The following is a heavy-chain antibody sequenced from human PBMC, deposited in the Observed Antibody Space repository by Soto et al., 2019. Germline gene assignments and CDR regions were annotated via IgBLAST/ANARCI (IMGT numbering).Heavy chain of an antibody. D-gene: IGHD6-19*01. CDR1: GGSISSGGYY. CDR2: IDYTGST. CDR3: ASSPVTGIYYAMDV. J-gene: IGHJ6*02. V-gene: IGHV4-31*03. Sequence: KPSETLSLTCTVSGGSISSGGYYWSWIRQHPGKGLEWIGNIDYTGSTHYDPSLKSRITISLDTSKNQISLKLSSVTAADTAVYYCASSPVTGIYYAMDVWGQGTTVTVSS.